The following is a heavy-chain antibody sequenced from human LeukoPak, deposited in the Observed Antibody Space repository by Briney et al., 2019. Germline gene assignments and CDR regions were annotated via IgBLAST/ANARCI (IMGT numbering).Heavy chain of an antibody. CDR3: ARDRGYCSGNSCLLFDY. V-gene: IGHV1-2*02. J-gene: IGHJ4*02. CDR1: GYTFSNYD. Sequence: ASVKVSCKASGYTFSNYDITWVRQAPGQGLEWMGWINPNSGATNYAQKFQGRVTMTRDTSITTAYMEVSRLTSDDTAVYYCARDRGYCSGNSCLLFDYWGQGTLVTVSS. CDR2: INPNSGAT. D-gene: IGHD2-15*01.